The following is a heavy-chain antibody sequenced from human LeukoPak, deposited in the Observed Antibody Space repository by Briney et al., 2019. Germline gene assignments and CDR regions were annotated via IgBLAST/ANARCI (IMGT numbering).Heavy chain of an antibody. CDR2: INHSGST. J-gene: IGHJ4*02. D-gene: IGHD3-22*01. V-gene: IGHV4-34*01. CDR1: GGSFSGYY. Sequence: KPSETLSLTCAVYGGSFSGYYWSWIRQPPGKGLEWIGEINHSGSTNYNPSLKSRVTISVDTSKNQFSLKLSSVTAADTAVYYCASSYDSSAEIDYWGQGTLVTVSS. CDR3: ASSYDSSAEIDY.